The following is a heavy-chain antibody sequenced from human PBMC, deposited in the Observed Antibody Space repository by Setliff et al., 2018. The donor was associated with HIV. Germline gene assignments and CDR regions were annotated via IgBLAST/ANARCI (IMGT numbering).Heavy chain of an antibody. J-gene: IGHJ6*03. V-gene: IGHV4-34*01. CDR2: INHSGST. D-gene: IGHD3-10*01. CDR3: ATVTMVRLIGVYHMDV. Sequence: PSETLSLTCAVYGGSFSDYYWSWIRRPPGKGLEWIGEINHSGSTNYNPSLKSRVTISVDTSKNQFSLKLTSVTAADAAVYYCATVTMVRLIGVYHMDVWGKGTPVTVSS. CDR1: GGSFSDYY.